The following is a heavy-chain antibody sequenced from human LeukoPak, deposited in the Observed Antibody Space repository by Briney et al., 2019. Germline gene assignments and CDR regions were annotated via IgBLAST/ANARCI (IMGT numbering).Heavy chain of an antibody. CDR1: GFTFSSYS. V-gene: IGHV3-21*01. CDR3: ARDGDYSNYYYYYMDV. D-gene: IGHD4-11*01. J-gene: IGHJ6*03. Sequence: GGSLRLSCAASGFTFSSYSMNWVRQAPGKGLEWVSSISSSSSYIYYADSIKGRFTISRDNAKNSLYPQMNSLRAEDTAVYYCARDGDYSNYYYYYMDVWGKGTTVTVSS. CDR2: ISSSSSYI.